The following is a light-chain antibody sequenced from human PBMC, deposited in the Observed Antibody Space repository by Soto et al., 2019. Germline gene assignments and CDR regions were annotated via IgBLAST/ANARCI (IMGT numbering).Light chain of an antibody. CDR2: DAS. J-gene: IGKJ1*01. V-gene: IGKV1D-16*01. CDR3: QQYHNYPRT. Sequence: DIQMTQSPSSVSASVGDRVTMTCRASQDINSWLTWYQQKPGKAPKFLIYDASSLESGVPSRFSGSGSGTEFTLTISNLQPDDFATYFCQQYHNYPRTFGQGTKVDI. CDR1: QDINSW.